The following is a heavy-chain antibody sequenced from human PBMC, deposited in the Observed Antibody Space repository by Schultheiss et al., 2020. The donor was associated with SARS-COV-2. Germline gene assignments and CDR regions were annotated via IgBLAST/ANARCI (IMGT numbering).Heavy chain of an antibody. Sequence: GESLKISCAVSGFTFSDEWMTWVRQAPGKGLEWVAVISYDGSNKYYADSVKGRFTISRDNAKNSLFLQMNSLRADDTAVYYCARERGYGDYYYYYYGMDVWGQGTTVTVSS. J-gene: IGHJ6*02. D-gene: IGHD4-17*01. V-gene: IGHV3-30*03. CDR2: ISYDGSNK. CDR3: ARERGYGDYYYYYYGMDV. CDR1: GFTFSDEW.